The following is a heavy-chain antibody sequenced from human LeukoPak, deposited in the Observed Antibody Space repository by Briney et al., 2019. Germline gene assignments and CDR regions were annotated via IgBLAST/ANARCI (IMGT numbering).Heavy chain of an antibody. J-gene: IGHJ4*02. CDR1: GFTFSSYS. V-gene: IGHV3-21*04. D-gene: IGHD3-10*01. CDR2: ISSSSSYI. Sequence: GGSLRLSCAASGFTFSSYSMNWVRQAPGKGLEWVSSISSSSSYIYYADSVKGRFTISRDNAKNSLYLQMNSLRAEDTALYYCAKDITGSGSYFLGYWGQGTLVTVSS. CDR3: AKDITGSGSYFLGY.